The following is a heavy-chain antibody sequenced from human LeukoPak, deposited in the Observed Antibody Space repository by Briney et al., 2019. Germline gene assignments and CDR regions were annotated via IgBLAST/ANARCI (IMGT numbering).Heavy chain of an antibody. V-gene: IGHV3-23*01. D-gene: IGHD2-15*01. CDR2: ISGSGGNT. CDR3: TKGGGVHSHSD. Sequence: GGSLRLSCAASGFTFSSYAMSWVRQAPGKGLEWVSAISGSGGNTYYADSVKGRFTISRDNSKNTLYLQMNSLRAEDTAVYYCTKGGGVHSHSDWGQGTLVTVSS. J-gene: IGHJ4*02. CDR1: GFTFSSYA.